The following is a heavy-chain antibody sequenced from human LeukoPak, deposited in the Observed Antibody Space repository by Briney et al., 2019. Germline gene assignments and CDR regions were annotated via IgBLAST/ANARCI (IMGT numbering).Heavy chain of an antibody. J-gene: IGHJ5*02. CDR1: GDSISCYS. V-gene: IGHV4-4*07. Sequence: KSSETLSLTCTVSGDSISCYSWSWIRQPAGKGLEWLGRIYTGESTNYNPSVRSRLTLSLDTSKNQFSLMLSSVTAADTAVYYCAKEGAAEWFDPWGQGTLVIVSS. CDR3: AKEGAAEWFDP. CDR2: IYTGEST. D-gene: IGHD6-13*01.